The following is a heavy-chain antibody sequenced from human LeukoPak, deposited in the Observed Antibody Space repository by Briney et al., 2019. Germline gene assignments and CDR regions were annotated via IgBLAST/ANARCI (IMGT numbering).Heavy chain of an antibody. CDR1: GFTFSDHY. CDR3: ARTGCSGGSCFLDY. Sequence: GRSLTLSCQASGFTFSDHYMDWVRHAPGKGLEWVGRTRNKAHSYTTEYAASGKRRFTNSRDDSKNSLYLQMNSLKTEDTAVYYCARTGCSGGSCFLDYWGQGTRVTVSS. D-gene: IGHD2-15*01. J-gene: IGHJ4*02. V-gene: IGHV3-72*01. CDR2: TRNKAHSYTT.